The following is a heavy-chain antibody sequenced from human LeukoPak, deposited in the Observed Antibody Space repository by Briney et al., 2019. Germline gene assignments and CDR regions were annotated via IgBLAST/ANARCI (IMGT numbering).Heavy chain of an antibody. D-gene: IGHD6-6*01. Sequence: SETLSLTCTVSGGSISSYYWSWIRQPPGKGLEWIGYIYYSGSTYYNPSLKSRVTISVDTSKSQFSLKLRSVTAADTAVYYCARQEAHYYYYMDVWGKGTTVTVS. CDR2: IYYSGST. V-gene: IGHV4-59*08. J-gene: IGHJ6*03. CDR3: ARQEAHYYYYMDV. CDR1: GGSISSYY.